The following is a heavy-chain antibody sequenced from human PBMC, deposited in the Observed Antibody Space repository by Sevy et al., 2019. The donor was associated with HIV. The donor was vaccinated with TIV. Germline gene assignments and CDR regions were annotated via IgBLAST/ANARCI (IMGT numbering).Heavy chain of an antibody. CDR2: IYYNGNT. CDR3: ARAQSYYDHGGHPKYYFDY. Sequence: SETLSLTCTVSGGYISSDYWSWIQQSPEKGLEWIGYIYYNGNTNYNPSLKSRLSMSVDTSKNRFSLKLGSVTAADTAVYYCARAQSYYDHGGHPKYYFDYWGQGTLVTVSS. CDR1: GGYISSDY. V-gene: IGHV4-59*13. J-gene: IGHJ4*02. D-gene: IGHD3-22*01.